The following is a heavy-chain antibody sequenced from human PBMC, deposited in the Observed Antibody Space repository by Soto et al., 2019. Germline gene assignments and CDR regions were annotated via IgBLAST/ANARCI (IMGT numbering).Heavy chain of an antibody. V-gene: IGHV4-30-4*01. J-gene: IGHJ4*02. D-gene: IGHD2-2*01. Sequence: QVQLQESGPGLVKPSQTLSLTCTVSGGSISSGDYYWSWIRQPPGKGLEWIGYIYYSGSTYYNPSLKSRVTISVDTSKNQFSLKLSSVTAADTAVYYCARVSPLDIVLVPGYFDYWGQGTLVTVSS. CDR3: ARVSPLDIVLVPGYFDY. CDR1: GGSISSGDYY. CDR2: IYYSGST.